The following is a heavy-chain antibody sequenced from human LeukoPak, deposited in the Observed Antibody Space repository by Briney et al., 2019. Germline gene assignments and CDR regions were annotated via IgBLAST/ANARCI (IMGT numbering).Heavy chain of an antibody. J-gene: IGHJ5*02. CDR2: IYTSGST. V-gene: IGHV4-61*02. CDR3: ARDHRESFYDFWSAFDP. Sequence: PSQTLSLTCIVSGGSISSGNYYWSWIRQPAGKGLEWIGRIYTSGSTNYNPSLKSRLTISLDTSKDQFSLKLSSVTAADTAVYYSARDHRESFYDFWSAFDPWGQGTLVTVSS. D-gene: IGHD3-3*01. CDR1: GGSISSGNYY.